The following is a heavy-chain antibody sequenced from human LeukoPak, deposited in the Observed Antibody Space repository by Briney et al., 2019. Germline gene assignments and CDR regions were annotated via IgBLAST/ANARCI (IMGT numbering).Heavy chain of an antibody. V-gene: IGHV3-9*01. Sequence: GRSLRLSCAASGFTFDDYAIHWVRQAPGKGLEWVSGISWNSGSIGYADSVKGRFTISRDNAKNSLYLQMNSLRAEDTALYYCAKDILRYSSSHYYGMDVWGQGTTVTVSS. CDR2: ISWNSGSI. D-gene: IGHD6-6*01. CDR1: GFTFDDYA. J-gene: IGHJ6*02. CDR3: AKDILRYSSSHYYGMDV.